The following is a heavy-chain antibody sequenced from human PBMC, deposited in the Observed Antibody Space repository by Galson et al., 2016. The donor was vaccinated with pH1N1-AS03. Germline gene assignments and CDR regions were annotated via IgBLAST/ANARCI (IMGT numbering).Heavy chain of an antibody. CDR2: TFYRSEGWSD. Sequence: CAISGDSVSNDIAAWHWIRQSPSRGLEWLGRTFYRSEGWSDHYAPSIRSRIRISPDTSKNQISLQLNSVTPEDTAVYFCTGVNHRARGMGVWGQGTTVIASS. J-gene: IGHJ6*02. V-gene: IGHV6-1*01. CDR1: GDSVSNDIAA. CDR3: TGVNHRARGMGV.